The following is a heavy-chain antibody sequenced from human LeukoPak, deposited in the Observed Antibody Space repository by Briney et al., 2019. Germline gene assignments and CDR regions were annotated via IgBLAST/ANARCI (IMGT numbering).Heavy chain of an antibody. Sequence: GGSLRLSCVASGFTLSDHWMYWVRQGPGRGLAHVSRIESDASRTTYADSVKGRFIISRDDAKNTMYLQMNSLRGEDTAVYYCARVGCKTSCSDGVYFDYWGRGTLVTVSS. D-gene: IGHD2-2*01. CDR3: ARVGCKTSCSDGVYFDY. J-gene: IGHJ4*02. CDR2: IESDASRT. CDR1: GFTLSDHW. V-gene: IGHV3-74*03.